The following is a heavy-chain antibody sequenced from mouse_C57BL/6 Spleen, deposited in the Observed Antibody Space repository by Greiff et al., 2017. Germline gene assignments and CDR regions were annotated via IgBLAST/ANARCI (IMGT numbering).Heavy chain of an antibody. Sequence: QVQLQQPGAELVRPGSSVKLSFLASGYTFTSYWMHLVKQRPIHGLEWIGNIDPSDSATHYNPKFKDKATLTVDKSSSTAYMQRSSLTSEDSAVYYCARLLRSPYAMDYWGQGTAVTVSS. CDR2: IDPSDSAT. D-gene: IGHD1-1*01. J-gene: IGHJ4*01. CDR3: ARLLRSPYAMDY. V-gene: IGHV1-52*01. CDR1: GYTFTSYW.